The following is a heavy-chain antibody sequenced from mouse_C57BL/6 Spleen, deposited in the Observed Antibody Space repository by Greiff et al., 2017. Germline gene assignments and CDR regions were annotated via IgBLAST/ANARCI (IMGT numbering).Heavy chain of an antibody. D-gene: IGHD1-2*01. CDR2: IDPENGDT. CDR3: TTSPYYGMAY. J-gene: IGHJ3*01. V-gene: IGHV14-4*01. CDR1: GFNIKDDY. Sequence: EVQLQQSGAELVRPGASVKLSCTASGFNIKDDYMHWVKQRPEQGLEWIGWIDPENGDTEYASKFQGKATITADTSSNTAYRQRSSLTSEDTAVYYCTTSPYYGMAYWGQGTLVTVSA.